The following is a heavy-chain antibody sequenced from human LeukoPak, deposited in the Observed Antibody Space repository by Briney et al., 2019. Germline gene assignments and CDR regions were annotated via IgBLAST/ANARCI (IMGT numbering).Heavy chain of an antibody. J-gene: IGHJ4*02. CDR2: IRSKAYGGTT. CDR3: TRSGRVHRYYFDY. D-gene: IGHD1-14*01. V-gene: IGHV3-49*03. CDR1: GFTFGDYA. Sequence: GGSLRLSCTASGFTFGDYAMCWFRQAPGKGLEWVGFIRSKAYGGTTEYAASVKGRFTISRDDSKSIAYLQMNSLKTEDTAVYYCTRSGRVHRYYFDYWGQGTLVTVSS.